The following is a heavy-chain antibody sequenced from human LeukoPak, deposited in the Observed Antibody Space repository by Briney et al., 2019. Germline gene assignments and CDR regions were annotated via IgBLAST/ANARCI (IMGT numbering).Heavy chain of an antibody. V-gene: IGHV3-9*01. CDR1: GFIFDDYA. Sequence: PGGSLRLSCVASGFIFDDYAMHWVRQAPGKGLEWVSGLSWNSGNIGYADSVKGRFTISRDNARNSLYLQMNSLRGEDTALYYCAKGRDVLTGLPDDAFDVWGQGTMVAVSS. J-gene: IGHJ3*01. CDR3: AKGRDVLTGLPDDAFDV. CDR2: LSWNSGNI. D-gene: IGHD3-9*01.